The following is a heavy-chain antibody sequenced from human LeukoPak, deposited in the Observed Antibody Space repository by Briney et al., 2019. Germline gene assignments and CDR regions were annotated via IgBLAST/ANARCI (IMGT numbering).Heavy chain of an antibody. CDR2: IYYSGST. Sequence: PSETLSLTCTVSGGSISSYYWSWIRQPPGKGLEWIGYIYYSGSTNCNPSLKSRVTISVDTSKNQFSLKLSSVTAADTAVYYCARVNARIDAFDIWGQGTMVTVSS. J-gene: IGHJ3*02. CDR1: GGSISSYY. CDR3: ARVNARIDAFDI. V-gene: IGHV4-59*01.